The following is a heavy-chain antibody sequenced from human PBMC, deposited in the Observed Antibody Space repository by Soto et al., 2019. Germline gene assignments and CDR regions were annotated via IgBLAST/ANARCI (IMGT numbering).Heavy chain of an antibody. J-gene: IGHJ6*02. Sequence: PSETLSLTWSGSGGSIRNYYGSWIRQPPGKGLEWIGYIYYSGSTNYNPSLKSRVTIPLDTSKNQFSLKLSSVTAADTAMYYCARSYSSSGYYYYGMDVWGQGTTVTVSS. CDR3: ARSYSSSGYYYYGMDV. V-gene: IGHV4-59*01. CDR2: IYYSGST. CDR1: GGSIRNYY. D-gene: IGHD6-6*01.